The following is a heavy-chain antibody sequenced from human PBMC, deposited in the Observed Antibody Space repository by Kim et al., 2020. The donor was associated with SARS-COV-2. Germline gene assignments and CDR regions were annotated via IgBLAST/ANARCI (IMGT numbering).Heavy chain of an antibody. CDR3: ARGCHSGYDQSYVDY. Sequence: SLKRRVTISVDTSKNQFSLKLSSVTAADTAVYYCARGCHSGYDQSYVDYWGQGTLVTVSS. V-gene: IGHV4-34*01. D-gene: IGHD5-12*01. J-gene: IGHJ4*02.